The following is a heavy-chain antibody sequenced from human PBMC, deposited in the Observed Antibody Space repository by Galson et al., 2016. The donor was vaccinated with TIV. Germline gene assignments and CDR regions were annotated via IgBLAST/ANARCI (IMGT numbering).Heavy chain of an antibody. CDR1: RFSFNTYW. CDR3: ARMLFDIVGSPAATPTGYFDP. J-gene: IGHJ5*02. D-gene: IGHD2-2*01. V-gene: IGHV3-7*01. Sequence: SLRLSCAASRFSFNTYWMSWLRQAPGKGLEWVASINPGGNENDYVDSVKGRFTISRDNAQTSLYLQMDSLRAEDTAVYYCARMLFDIVGSPAATPTGYFDPWGQGTLVTVSS. CDR2: INPGGNEN.